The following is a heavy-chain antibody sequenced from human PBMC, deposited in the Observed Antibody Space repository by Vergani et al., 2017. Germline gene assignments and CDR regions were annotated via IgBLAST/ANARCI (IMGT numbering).Heavy chain of an antibody. CDR3: ARVRSSSWPWRWFDP. D-gene: IGHD6-13*01. CDR2: INPNSGGT. V-gene: IGHV1-2*02. J-gene: IGHJ5*02. CDR1: GYTFTGYY. Sequence: QVQLVQSGAEVKKPGASVKVSCKASGYTFTGYYMHWVRQAPGQGLEWMGWINPNSGGTNYAQKFQGRVTMTRDTSISTAYMELSRPRSDDTAVYYCARVRSSSWPWRWFDPWGQGSLVTVSS.